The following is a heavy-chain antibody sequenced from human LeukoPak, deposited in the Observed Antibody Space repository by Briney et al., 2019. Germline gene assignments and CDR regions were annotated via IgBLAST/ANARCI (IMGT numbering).Heavy chain of an antibody. CDR1: GFIFSSYE. CDR2: ISSSGSTI. CDR3: ASQPWDIVVVPAAMGGFDP. Sequence: GGSLRLSCAASGFIFSSYEMNWVRQAPGKGLEWVSYISSSGSTIYYADSVKGRFTISRDNAKNSLYLQMNSLRAEDTAVYYCASQPWDIVVVPAAMGGFDPWGQGTLVTVSS. D-gene: IGHD2-2*01. V-gene: IGHV3-48*03. J-gene: IGHJ5*02.